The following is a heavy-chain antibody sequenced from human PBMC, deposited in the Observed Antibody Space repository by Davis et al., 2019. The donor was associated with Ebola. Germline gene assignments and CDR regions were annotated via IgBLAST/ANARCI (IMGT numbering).Heavy chain of an antibody. CDR3: ARDENYYGSGSYYYAFDI. CDR1: GFTFSDYY. D-gene: IGHD3-10*01. CDR2: ISSSGSTI. Sequence: GESLKISCAASGFTFSDYYMSWIRQAPGKGLEWVSYISSSGSTIYYADSVKGRFTISRDNAKNSLYLQMNSLRAEDTAVYYCARDENYYGSGSYYYAFDIWGQGTMVTVSS. V-gene: IGHV3-11*04. J-gene: IGHJ3*02.